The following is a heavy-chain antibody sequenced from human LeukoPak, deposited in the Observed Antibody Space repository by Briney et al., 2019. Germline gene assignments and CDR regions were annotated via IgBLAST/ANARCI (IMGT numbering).Heavy chain of an antibody. D-gene: IGHD3-22*01. CDR2: VSYDGNYK. CDR3: AKDLYYDDAFDI. Sequence: GGSLRLSCAASGFIFSTYGMHWVRQAPGKGLEWVAGVSYDGNYKYYADSVKGRFTISRDNSKNTLYLQMNSLRAEDTALYYCAKDLYYDDAFDIWGQGTMVTVSS. CDR1: GFIFSTYG. V-gene: IGHV3-30*18. J-gene: IGHJ3*02.